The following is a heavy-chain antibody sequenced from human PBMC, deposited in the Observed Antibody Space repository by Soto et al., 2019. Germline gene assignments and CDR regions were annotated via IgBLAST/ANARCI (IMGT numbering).Heavy chain of an antibody. CDR3: TTDRRYDGRYYYGMDV. J-gene: IGHJ6*02. CDR2: IKSKTDGGTT. D-gene: IGHD5-12*01. V-gene: IGHV3-15*07. CDR1: GFTFSNAW. Sequence: EVQLVESGGGLVKPGGSLRLSCAASGFTFSNAWMNWVRQAPEKGLEWVGRIKSKTDGGTTDYAAPVKGRFTISRDDSKNTLYLQMNSLKTDDTAVYFCTTDRRYDGRYYYGMDVWGQGTTVTVSS.